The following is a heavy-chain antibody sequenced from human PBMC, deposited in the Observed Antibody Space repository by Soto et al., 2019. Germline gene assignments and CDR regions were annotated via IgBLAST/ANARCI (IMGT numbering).Heavy chain of an antibody. CDR3: XXXXXXXXXXXFDN. Sequence: EVQLLESGGGLVQPGGSLRLSCAGSGFTFSSXXXXXXXXXXXXXXXWVSAVSAGGTSAYYVASVEGRFTISRDNSKXXXXXXXXXXXXXXXXXXXXXXXXXXXXXXXFDNWGQGTLVSDAS. CDR1: GFTFSSXX. CDR2: VSAGGTSA. V-gene: IGHV3-23*01. J-gene: IGHJ4*02.